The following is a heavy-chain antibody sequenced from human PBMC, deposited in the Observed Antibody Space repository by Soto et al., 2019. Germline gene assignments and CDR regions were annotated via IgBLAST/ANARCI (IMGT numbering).Heavy chain of an antibody. Sequence: QVQLQASGPGLVKPSQTLSLTCAVSGVSITSTNWWTWIRQPPGKGLEWIGEMYHSGSNNYNPSLKGRGAISVDKSKNQFSLKVSSVTAADTAVYYCATVPGIVGATHFDCWGQGARVTVSS. D-gene: IGHD1-26*01. J-gene: IGHJ4*02. V-gene: IGHV4-4*02. CDR1: GVSITSTNW. CDR2: MYHSGSN. CDR3: ATVPGIVGATHFDC.